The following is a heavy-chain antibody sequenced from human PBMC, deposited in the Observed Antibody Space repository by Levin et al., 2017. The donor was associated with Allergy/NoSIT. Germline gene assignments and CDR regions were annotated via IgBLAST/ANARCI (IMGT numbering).Heavy chain of an antibody. Sequence: SVKVSCKASGGTFSSYAISWVRQAPGQGLEWMGGIIPIFGTANYAQKFQGRVTITADESTSTAYMELSSLRSEDTAVYYCAVSGDYDYYYGMDVWGQGTTVTVSS. V-gene: IGHV1-69*13. J-gene: IGHJ6*02. CDR2: IIPIFGTA. D-gene: IGHD4-17*01. CDR1: GGTFSSYA. CDR3: AVSGDYDYYYGMDV.